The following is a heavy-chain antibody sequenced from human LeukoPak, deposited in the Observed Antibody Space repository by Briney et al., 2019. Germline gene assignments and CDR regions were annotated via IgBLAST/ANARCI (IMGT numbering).Heavy chain of an antibody. CDR2: ISSSSSYI. CDR3: ARDGTYSSGWYSSYYYGMDV. CDR1: GFTFSSYS. V-gene: IGHV3-21*01. D-gene: IGHD6-19*01. Sequence: PGGSLRLSCAASGFTFSSYSMNWVRQAPGKGLEWVSSISSSSSYIYYADSVKGPFTISRDNAKNSLYLQMNSLRAEDTAVYYCARDGTYSSGWYSSYYYGMDVWGQGTTVTVSS. J-gene: IGHJ6*02.